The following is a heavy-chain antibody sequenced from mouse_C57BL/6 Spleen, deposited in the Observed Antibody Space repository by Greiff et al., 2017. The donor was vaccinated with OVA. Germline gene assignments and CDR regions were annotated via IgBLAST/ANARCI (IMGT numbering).Heavy chain of an antibody. CDR1: GFIFSDYY. CDR3: ARYDGSYAMDY. V-gene: IGHV5-16*01. D-gene: IGHD2-3*01. J-gene: IGHJ4*01. CDR2: INYDGSST. Sequence: EVQVVESEGGLVQPGSSMKLSCTASGFIFSDYYMAWVRQVPEKGLEWVANINYDGSSTYYLDSLKSRFIISRDNAKNILYLQMSSLKSEDTATYYCARYDGSYAMDYWGQGTSVTVSS.